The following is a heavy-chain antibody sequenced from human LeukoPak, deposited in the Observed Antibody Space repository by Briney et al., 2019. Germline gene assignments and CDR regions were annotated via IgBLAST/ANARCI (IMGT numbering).Heavy chain of an antibody. CDR2: IYYSGST. V-gene: IGHV4-39*01. J-gene: IGHJ1*01. CDR3: AGQPENTRGFY. Sequence: PSETLSLTCTVSGGSITSTLYYWGWFRQASGKGLEWIGSIYYSGSTYYNPSLKSRVTISVDTSKNQVSLRLTSVTAADTAVYFCAGQPENTRGFYWGQGTLVTVSS. D-gene: IGHD2-2*01. CDR1: GGSITSTLYY.